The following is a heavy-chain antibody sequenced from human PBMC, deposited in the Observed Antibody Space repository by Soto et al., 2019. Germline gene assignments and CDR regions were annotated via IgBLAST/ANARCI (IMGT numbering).Heavy chain of an antibody. Sequence: QVQLVESGGGVVQPGRSLRLSCAASGFTFRSYGMHWVRQAPGKGLEWLAVIWYDGTNKNYADSVKGRFTISRDNSKNMLYLQMNSLRAEDTAVYYCARVSSGWAGGFDHWGQGTLVAVSS. CDR3: ARVSSGWAGGFDH. V-gene: IGHV3-33*01. J-gene: IGHJ4*02. CDR1: GFTFRSYG. D-gene: IGHD6-19*01. CDR2: IWYDGTNK.